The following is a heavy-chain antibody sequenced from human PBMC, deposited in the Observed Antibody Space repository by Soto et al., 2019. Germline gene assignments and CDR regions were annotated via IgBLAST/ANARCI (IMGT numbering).Heavy chain of an antibody. J-gene: IGHJ4*02. D-gene: IGHD3-22*01. CDR3: AKPYYYDSSGFKYYFDY. Sequence: EVQLLESGGGLVQPGGSLRLSCAASGFTFSSYAMSWVRQAPGKGLEWVSAISGSGGSTYYADSVKGRFTISRDNSKNTLYLQMNSLRAEDTAGYYCAKPYYYDSSGFKYYFDYWGQGTLVTVSS. CDR1: GFTFSSYA. CDR2: ISGSGGST. V-gene: IGHV3-23*01.